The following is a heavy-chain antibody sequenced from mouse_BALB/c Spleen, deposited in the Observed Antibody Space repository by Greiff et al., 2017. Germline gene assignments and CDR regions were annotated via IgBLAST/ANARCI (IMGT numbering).Heavy chain of an antibody. CDR1: GFNIKDYY. CDR2: IDPENGNT. J-gene: IGHJ1*01. Sequence: VQLQQSGAELVRPGALVKLSCKASGFNIKDYYMHWVKQRPEQGLEWIGWIDPENGNTIYDPKFQGKASITADTSSNTAYLQLSSLTSEDTAVYYCARGDYKYFDVWGAGTTVTVSS. CDR3: ARGDYKYFDV. D-gene: IGHD2-4*01. V-gene: IGHV14-1*02.